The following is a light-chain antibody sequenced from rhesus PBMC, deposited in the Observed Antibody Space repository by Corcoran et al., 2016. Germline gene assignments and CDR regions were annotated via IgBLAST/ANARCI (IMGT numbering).Light chain of an antibody. CDR1: QSVSSR. J-gene: IGKJ2*01. Sequence: EIVLTQSPATLSLSPGERATLSCRASQSVSSRLARYPQKPGKAPRLLIYDVSRRVTGIPDRFSGSGSGTDFTLTISSLEPDDVAVYFCQQESNWSYSFGQGTKVEIK. CDR3: QQESNWSYS. V-gene: IGKV3-17*02. CDR2: DVS.